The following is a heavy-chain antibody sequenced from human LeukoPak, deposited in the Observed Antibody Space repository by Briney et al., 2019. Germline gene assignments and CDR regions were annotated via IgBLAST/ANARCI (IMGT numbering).Heavy chain of an antibody. CDR3: ARGEAFCDY. CDR1: GFSFGRYW. Sequence: PGRSLRLSCAASGFSFGRYWTTSVRQAPPKGLEWVANIKEDGTKTYYVDSVKGRFTVSRDNAQNSLYLQMNSLTPEDTAVYFCARGEAFCDYWGQGALVTVSS. J-gene: IGHJ4*02. CDR2: IKEDGTKT. V-gene: IGHV3-7*05.